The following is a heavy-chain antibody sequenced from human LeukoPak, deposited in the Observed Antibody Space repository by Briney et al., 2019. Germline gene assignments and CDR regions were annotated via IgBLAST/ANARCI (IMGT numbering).Heavy chain of an antibody. CDR2: IKGDGSST. V-gene: IGHV3-74*01. D-gene: IGHD5-18*01. CDR3: ARDGYSFGHDFDY. Sequence: GGSLRLSCAASGFTFDDYAMHWVRHTPGKGLVWVSRIKGDGSSTSYADSVKGRFTISRDNARNTLYLQMNSLRAEDTAVYYCARDGYSFGHDFDYWGQGTLVTVSS. J-gene: IGHJ4*02. CDR1: GFTFDDYA.